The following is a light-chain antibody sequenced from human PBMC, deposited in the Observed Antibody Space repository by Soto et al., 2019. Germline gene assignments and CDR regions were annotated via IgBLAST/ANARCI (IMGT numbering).Light chain of an antibody. Sequence: SYELTQPPSVSVAPGQTARITCGGNNVGSKSVHWYQQKTGQAPVLVVDDDSDRPSGIPERFSGTNSGNTATLTISRVEAGDEADHFCKVWDSTSDPVFATGPKANV. V-gene: IGLV3-21*02. CDR3: KVWDSTSDPV. CDR2: DDS. CDR1: NVGSKS. J-gene: IGLJ1*01.